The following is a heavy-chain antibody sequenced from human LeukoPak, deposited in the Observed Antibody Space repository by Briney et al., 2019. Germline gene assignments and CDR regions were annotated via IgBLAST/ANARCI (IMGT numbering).Heavy chain of an antibody. CDR2: IKANSGDT. CDR3: TRVGDDYPY. J-gene: IGHJ4*02. V-gene: IGHV1-2*02. CDR1: GYIFTAYY. D-gene: IGHD5-24*01. Sequence: GAPVKVSCKASGYIFTAYYLHWVRQAPGQKPEWMGWIKANSGDTNYAQKFQGRVTMTRDTSISTVYMELSGLTADDTAVYYCTRVGDDYPYWGQGTLVTVSS.